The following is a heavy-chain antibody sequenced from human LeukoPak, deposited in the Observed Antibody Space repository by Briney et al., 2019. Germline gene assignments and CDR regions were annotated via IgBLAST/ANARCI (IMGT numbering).Heavy chain of an antibody. V-gene: IGHV4-59*01. D-gene: IGHD2-2*02. J-gene: IGHJ4*02. CDR2: IYYSGST. CDR1: GGSISYYY. Sequence: PSETLSLTCTVSGGSISYYYWSWIRQPPGKGLEWIGFIYYSGSTNYNPSLKSRVTISVDTSKNQFSLKLSSVTAADTAVYYCASQSYGQGLVPAAIRGWGQGTLVTVSS. CDR3: ASQSYGQGLVPAAIRG.